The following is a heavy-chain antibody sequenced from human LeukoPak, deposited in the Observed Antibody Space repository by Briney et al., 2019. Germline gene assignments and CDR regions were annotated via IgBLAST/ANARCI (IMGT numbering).Heavy chain of an antibody. V-gene: IGHV3-7*01. Sequence: WGSLRLSCAASGGSFNSDWMDWVRQAPGEGVEWVANIKHDESEKNYLDSVKGRFTISRDKAQNSLYLQMNCLRVEDTAVYYWTRRLDDWGQGALVTVSS. CDR2: IKHDESEK. CDR1: GGSFNSDW. CDR3: TRRLDD. D-gene: IGHD3-16*01. J-gene: IGHJ4*02.